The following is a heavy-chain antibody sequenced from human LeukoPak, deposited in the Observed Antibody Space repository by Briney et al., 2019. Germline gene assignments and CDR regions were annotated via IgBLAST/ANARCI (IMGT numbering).Heavy chain of an antibody. Sequence: GGSLRLSCAASGFTFSSYWMHWVRQAPGKGLVWVSRINSDESSTSYADSVKGRFTISRDNAKNTLYLQMNSLRAEDTAVYYCARDEQYYDFWSGYYHNLFDYWGQGTLVTVSS. V-gene: IGHV3-74*01. D-gene: IGHD3-3*01. CDR1: GFTFSSYW. J-gene: IGHJ4*02. CDR2: INSDESST. CDR3: ARDEQYYDFWSGYYHNLFDY.